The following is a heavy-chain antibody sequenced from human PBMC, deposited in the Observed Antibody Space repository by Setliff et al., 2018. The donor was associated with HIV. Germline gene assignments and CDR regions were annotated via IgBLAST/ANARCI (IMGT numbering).Heavy chain of an antibody. CDR3: ASHPGSSIEKHYFDT. V-gene: IGHV1-69*10. CDR1: GGTLSRYA. D-gene: IGHD2-2*01. J-gene: IGHJ5*02. CDR2: IIPILGIT. Sequence: SVKVSCKASGGTLSRYAISWVRQAPGQGLEWMGGIIPILGITNYAQKFQGRVTITADKSTSTTYMDLSSLRSEDTAVYYCASHPGSSIEKHYFDTWGQGTLVTVSS.